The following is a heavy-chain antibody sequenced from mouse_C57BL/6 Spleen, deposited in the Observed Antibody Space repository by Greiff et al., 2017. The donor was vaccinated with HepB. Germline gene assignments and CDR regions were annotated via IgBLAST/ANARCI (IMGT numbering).Heavy chain of an antibody. CDR1: GYTFTDYE. V-gene: IGHV1-15*01. Sequence: VKLQESGAELVRPGASVTLSCKASGYTFTDYEMHWVKQTPVHGLEWIGAIDPETGGTAYNQKFKGKAILTADKSSSTAYMELRSLTSEDSAVYYCTRGGGYDLDYWGQGTTLTVSS. CDR3: TRGGGYDLDY. J-gene: IGHJ2*01. CDR2: IDPETGGT. D-gene: IGHD2-2*01.